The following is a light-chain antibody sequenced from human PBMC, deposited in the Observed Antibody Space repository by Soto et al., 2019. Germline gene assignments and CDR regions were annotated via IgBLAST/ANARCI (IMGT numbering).Light chain of an antibody. CDR1: QSVSSSY. CDR3: QQYGSSPYT. J-gene: IGKJ2*01. Sequence: EIVLTQSPGTLSLSPGERATPSCRASQSVSSSYLAWYQQKPGQAPRLLIYGATSRATGIPDRFSGSGSGKDFTLTISRLEPEDFAVYYCQQYGSSPYTFGQGTKLEIK. CDR2: GAT. V-gene: IGKV3-20*01.